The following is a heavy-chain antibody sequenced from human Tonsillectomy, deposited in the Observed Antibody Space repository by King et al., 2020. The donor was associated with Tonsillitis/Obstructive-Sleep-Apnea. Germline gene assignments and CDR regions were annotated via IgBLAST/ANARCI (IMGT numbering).Heavy chain of an antibody. V-gene: IGHV3-23*04. D-gene: IGHD3-10*01. Sequence: VQLVEFGGGLVQPGGSLRLSCAASGITFSSYAMSWVRQAPVKGLEWVSTISGGGGSPYSADSVKGRFTISRDNSKNTLYLQMNSLRAEDTAVYYCAKAMVQGIIITIFDYWGQGTLVTVSS. CDR1: GITFSSYA. CDR2: ISGGGGSP. CDR3: AKAMVQGIIITIFDY. J-gene: IGHJ4*02.